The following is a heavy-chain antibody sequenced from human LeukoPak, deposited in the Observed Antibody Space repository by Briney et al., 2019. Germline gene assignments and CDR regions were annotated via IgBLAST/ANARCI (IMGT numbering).Heavy chain of an antibody. J-gene: IGHJ6*02. CDR1: GFTFSSYA. D-gene: IGHD3-10*01. V-gene: IGHV3-23*01. Sequence: GGSLRLSCAASGFTFSSYAMSWVCQAPGKGLEWVSAISGSGGSTYYADSVKGRFTISRDNSKNTLYLQMNSLRAEDTAVYYCAKSGNVLLWFGELFTMDVWGQGTTVTVSS. CDR3: AKSGNVLLWFGELFTMDV. CDR2: ISGSGGST.